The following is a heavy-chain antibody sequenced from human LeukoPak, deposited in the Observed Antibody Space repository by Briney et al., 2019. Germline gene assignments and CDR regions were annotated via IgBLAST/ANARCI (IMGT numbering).Heavy chain of an antibody. CDR3: ARGKIADDSSGYYSDX. Sequence: SETLSLTCAVYGGSFSGYYWSWIRQPPGKGLEWIGEINHSGSTNYNPSLKSRVTISVDTSKNQFSLKLSSVTAADTAVYYCARGKIADDSSGYYSDXWGQGTLVTVS. CDR2: INHSGST. V-gene: IGHV4-34*01. J-gene: IGHJ4*02. CDR1: GGSFSGYY. D-gene: IGHD3-22*01.